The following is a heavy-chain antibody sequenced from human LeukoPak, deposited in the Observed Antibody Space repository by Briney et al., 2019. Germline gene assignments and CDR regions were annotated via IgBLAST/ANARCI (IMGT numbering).Heavy chain of an antibody. CDR1: GGSISSSGYS. J-gene: IGHJ5*02. Sequence: PSETLSLTCAVSGGSISSSGYSWSWIRQPPGKGLEWIGYIHHTGSTYYNPSLKSRVTISVDRSKNQFSLKLSSVTAADTAVYYCARPRRRGLFDPWGQGTLVTVSS. CDR2: IHHTGST. CDR3: ARPRRRGLFDP. V-gene: IGHV4-30-2*01. D-gene: IGHD3-10*01.